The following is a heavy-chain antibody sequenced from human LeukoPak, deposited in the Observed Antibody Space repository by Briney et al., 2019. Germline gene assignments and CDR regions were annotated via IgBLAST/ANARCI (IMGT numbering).Heavy chain of an antibody. D-gene: IGHD6-6*01. J-gene: IGHJ4*02. V-gene: IGHV3-21*01. CDR2: ISSSSSYI. CDR1: GFTFSSYS. Sequence: GGSLRLSCAASGFTFSSYSMNWVLQAPGKGLEWVSSISSSSSYIYYADSVKGRFTISRDNAKNSLYLQMNSLRAEDTAVYYCARAVSIAARPMDYWGQGTLVTVSS. CDR3: ARAVSIAARPMDY.